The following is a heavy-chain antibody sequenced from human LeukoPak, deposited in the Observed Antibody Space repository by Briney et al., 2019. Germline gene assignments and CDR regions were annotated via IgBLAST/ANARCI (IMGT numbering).Heavy chain of an antibody. V-gene: IGHV3-23*01. D-gene: IGHD4-11*01. J-gene: IGHJ4*02. CDR3: ATDRVHPSNEPTNLHS. CDR2: ISGSGHNT. CDR1: GFTFSNFA. Sequence: QTGGCLRLSCAASGFTFSNFAMSWVRQAPGKGLEWVSAISGSGHNTYHADSVKGRFTISRDNSKNTLYLQMNSLRAGDTALYFCATDRVHPSNEPTNLHSWGQGTLVTVSS.